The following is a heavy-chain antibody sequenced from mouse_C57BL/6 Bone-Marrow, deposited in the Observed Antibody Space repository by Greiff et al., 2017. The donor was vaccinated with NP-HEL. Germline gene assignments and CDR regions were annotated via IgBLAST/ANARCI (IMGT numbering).Heavy chain of an antibody. D-gene: IGHD1-1*01. Sequence: VQLQQSGAELVKPGASVKISCKASGYTFTDYYINWVKQRPGQGLEWIGKIGPGSGSTYYNEKFKGKATLTADKSSSTAYMQLSSLTSEDSAVYFCALKGYYYGSSLYYFDYWGQGTTLTVSS. CDR1: GYTFTDYY. CDR3: ALKGYYYGSSLYYFDY. V-gene: IGHV1-77*01. CDR2: IGPGSGST. J-gene: IGHJ2*01.